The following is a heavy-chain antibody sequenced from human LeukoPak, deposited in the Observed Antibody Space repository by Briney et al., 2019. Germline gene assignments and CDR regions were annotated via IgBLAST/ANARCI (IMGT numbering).Heavy chain of an antibody. CDR2: IRSNSDGGTI. D-gene: IGHD3-22*01. Sequence: PGGSLRLSCATSGFTFSNAWMNWVRQAPGKGLEWVGRIRSNSDGGTIDYAAPVKGRFTLSRDDSKTTLYLQMNSLQTEDTAVYYCATDYYDSTWGQGTLVTVSS. CDR1: GFTFSNAW. CDR3: ATDYYDST. V-gene: IGHV3-15*07. J-gene: IGHJ5*02.